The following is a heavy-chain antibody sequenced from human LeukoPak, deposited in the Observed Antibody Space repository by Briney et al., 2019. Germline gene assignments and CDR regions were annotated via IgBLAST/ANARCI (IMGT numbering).Heavy chain of an antibody. CDR2: INSDGSST. Sequence: GGSLRLSCAASGFTFSSYWMHWVRQAPGKGLVWVSRINSDGSSTSYADSVKGRFTISRDNAKNTLYLQMNSLRAEDTAVYYCASYSGSYYGFDDWGQGTLVTVFS. CDR1: GFTFSSYW. V-gene: IGHV3-74*01. CDR3: ASYSGSYYGFDD. J-gene: IGHJ4*02. D-gene: IGHD1-26*01.